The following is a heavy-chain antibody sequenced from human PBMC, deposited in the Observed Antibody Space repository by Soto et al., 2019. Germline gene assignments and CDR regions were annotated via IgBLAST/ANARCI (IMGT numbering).Heavy chain of an antibody. J-gene: IGHJ2*01. CDR3: ARLGGGRGITARRYFDL. CDR1: GYTFTSYG. D-gene: IGHD1-20*01. Sequence: QVQLVQSGAEVKKPGASVKVSCKASGYTFTSYGISWVRQAPGQGREWMGWISAYNGNTNYAQKLQGRVTMTTDTSTSTAYMELRRLRSDDTAVYYCARLGGGRGITARRYFDLWGRGTLVTVSS. V-gene: IGHV1-18*01. CDR2: ISAYNGNT.